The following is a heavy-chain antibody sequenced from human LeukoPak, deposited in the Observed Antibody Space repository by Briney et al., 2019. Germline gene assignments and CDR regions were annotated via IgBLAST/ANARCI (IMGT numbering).Heavy chain of an antibody. CDR3: AKDRRGFYRPTDY. J-gene: IGHJ4*02. Sequence: GGSLRLSCAASGFTFYNYAMNWVRQAPGKGLEWVSGISGGGDITYYADSVKGRFNISRDHSKNTLYLQMDNLTAEDTAVYYCAKDRRGFYRPTDYWGQGTLVTVSS. V-gene: IGHV3-23*01. CDR1: GFTFYNYA. D-gene: IGHD3-22*01. CDR2: ISGGGDIT.